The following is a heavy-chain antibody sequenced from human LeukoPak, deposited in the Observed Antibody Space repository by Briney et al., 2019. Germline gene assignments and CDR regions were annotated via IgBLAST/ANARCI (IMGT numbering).Heavy chain of an antibody. V-gene: IGHV4-4*07. CDR2: IYTSGST. CDR3: ARDGPGALWFGEPSFWFDP. CDR1: GGSITSYY. D-gene: IGHD3-10*01. J-gene: IGHJ5*02. Sequence: PSETLSLTCTVSGGSITSYYWSWIRQPAGKGLEWIGRIYTSGSTNYNPSLKSRVTMSVDTSKNQFSLKLSSVTAADTAVYYCARDGPGALWFGEPSFWFDPWGQGTLVTVSS.